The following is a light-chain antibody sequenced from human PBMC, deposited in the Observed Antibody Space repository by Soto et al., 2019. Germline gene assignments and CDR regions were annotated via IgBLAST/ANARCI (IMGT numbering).Light chain of an antibody. CDR2: AAS. CDR3: LLDYSYFWA. V-gene: IGKV1-6*01. J-gene: IGKJ1*01. CDR1: QGIRSA. Sequence: IHVTQSPSSLSASVGDRVTITCRTSQGIRSALGWYQQKPGKVPKLLIYAASTLQSGVPSRFSGSGSGRDFTLTISSLQPEDFATYYCLLDYSYFWAFGQGTKVDIK.